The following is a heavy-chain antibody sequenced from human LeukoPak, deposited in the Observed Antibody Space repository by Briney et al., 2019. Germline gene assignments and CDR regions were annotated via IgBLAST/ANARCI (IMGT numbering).Heavy chain of an antibody. CDR1: GGSISSYY. J-gene: IGHJ4*02. CDR3: AREEGASMIITY. CDR2: IYYSGST. V-gene: IGHV4-59*01. D-gene: IGHD3-22*01. Sequence: SETLSLTCAVSGGSISSYYWSWIRQPPGKGLEWIGYIYYSGSTNYNPSLKSRVTISVDTSKNQFSLKLSSVTAADTAVYYCAREEGASMIITYWGQGTLVTVSS.